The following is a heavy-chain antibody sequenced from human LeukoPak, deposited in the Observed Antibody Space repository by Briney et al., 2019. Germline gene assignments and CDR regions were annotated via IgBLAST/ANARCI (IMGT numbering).Heavy chain of an antibody. CDR1: GFTFSDHN. CDR2: IRNKANSYTT. Sequence: GGSLRLSCADSGFTFSDHNMDWVRQAPGKGLEWVARIRNKANSYTTEYAASVKGRFAISRDDSKNSLYLQMDSLKTQDTAVYYCARSPLGVASFQSWGQGTLVTLSS. CDR3: ARSPLGVASFQS. V-gene: IGHV3-72*01. D-gene: IGHD3-10*01. J-gene: IGHJ5*02.